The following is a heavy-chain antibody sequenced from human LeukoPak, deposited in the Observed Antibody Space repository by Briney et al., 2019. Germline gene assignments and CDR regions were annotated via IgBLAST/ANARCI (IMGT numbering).Heavy chain of an antibody. J-gene: IGHJ5*02. CDR1: GGSISSGGYY. Sequence: SQTLSLTCTVSGGSISSGGYYWSWIRQHPGKGLEWIGYIYYSGGTYYNPSLKSRVTISVDTSKNQFSLKLSSVTAADTAVYYCAREALGSPNWFDPWGQGTLVTVSS. CDR3: AREALGSPNWFDP. V-gene: IGHV4-31*03. CDR2: IYYSGGT.